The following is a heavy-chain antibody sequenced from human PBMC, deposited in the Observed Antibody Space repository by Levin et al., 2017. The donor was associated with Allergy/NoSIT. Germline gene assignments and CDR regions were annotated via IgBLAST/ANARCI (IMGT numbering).Heavy chain of an antibody. CDR2: IGTAGDT. CDR3: ARVRSSGWLDYFDY. Sequence: PGESLKISCAASGFTFSSYDMHWVRQATGKGLEWVSAIGTAGDTYYPGSVKGRFTISRENAKNSLYLQMNSLRAGDTAVYYCARVRSSGWLDYFDYWGQGTLVTVSS. D-gene: IGHD6-19*01. V-gene: IGHV3-13*04. J-gene: IGHJ4*02. CDR1: GFTFSSYD.